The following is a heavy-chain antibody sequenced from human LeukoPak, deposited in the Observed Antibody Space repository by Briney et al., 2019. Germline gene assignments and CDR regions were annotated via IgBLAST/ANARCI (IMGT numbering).Heavy chain of an antibody. Sequence: GGSLRLSCAASGFTFSSYGMHWVRQAPGKGLEWVAVIWYDGSNKYYADSVKGRFTISRDNSKNTLYLQMNSLRATDTAVYYCARDLRYCTGGSCYGYYYGMDVWGKGPTITVSS. V-gene: IGHV3-33*01. D-gene: IGHD2-15*01. J-gene: IGHJ6*04. CDR1: GFTFSSYG. CDR2: IWYDGSNK. CDR3: ARDLRYCTGGSCYGYYYGMDV.